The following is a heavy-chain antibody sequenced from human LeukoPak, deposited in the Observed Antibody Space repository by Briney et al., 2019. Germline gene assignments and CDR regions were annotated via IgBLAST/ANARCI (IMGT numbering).Heavy chain of an antibody. CDR2: IYYSGST. D-gene: IGHD3-10*01. CDR1: GGSISSSSYY. V-gene: IGHV4-39*01. CDR3: ARHVQWFGEYVDY. J-gene: IGHJ4*02. Sequence: SETLSLTSTVAGGSISSSSYYWGWIRQPPGKGLEWIGSIYYSGSTYYNPSLKSRVTISVDTSKNQFSRKLSSVTAADTAVYYCARHVQWFGEYVDYWGQGTMVSVSS.